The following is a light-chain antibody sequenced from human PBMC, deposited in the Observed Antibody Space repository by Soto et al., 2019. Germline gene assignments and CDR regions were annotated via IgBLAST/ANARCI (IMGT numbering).Light chain of an antibody. Sequence: DIVMTQSPLSLSVTPGEPASISCRSSQSLLHSNGYNYLDWYLQKPGQSPQVLIYVGSNRASGVPDRFSGSGLGTDFTLKISRVEAEDVGVYYCMQALQTPTFGQGTKVDIK. CDR2: VGS. CDR3: MQALQTPT. J-gene: IGKJ1*01. V-gene: IGKV2-28*01. CDR1: QSLLHSNGYNY.